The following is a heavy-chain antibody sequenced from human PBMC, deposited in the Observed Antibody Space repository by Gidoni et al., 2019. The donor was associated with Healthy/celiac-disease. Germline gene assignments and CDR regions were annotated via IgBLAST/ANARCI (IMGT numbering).Heavy chain of an antibody. CDR2: ISSSSSTI. D-gene: IGHD3-10*01. Sequence: EVQLVESGGGLVQPGGSLRLSCAASGFTFSRSSMNWVRQAPGKGLEWVSYISSSSSTIYYADSVKGRFTISRDNAKNSLYLQMNSLRAEDTAVYYCARDSWFGELPKTSYYYYGMDVWGQGTTVTVSS. CDR3: ARDSWFGELPKTSYYYYGMDV. CDR1: GFTFSRSS. V-gene: IGHV3-48*01. J-gene: IGHJ6*02.